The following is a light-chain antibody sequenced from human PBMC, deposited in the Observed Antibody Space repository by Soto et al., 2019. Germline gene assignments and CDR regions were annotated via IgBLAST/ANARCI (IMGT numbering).Light chain of an antibody. Sequence: DIQMTQSPSSLSASVGDTVTITCRASQGINDFLAWFQQKPGKAPKPLISAASSLQSGVPSKFSGSGPDRDFTLTISSLQPEDSATYYCQQYHSYPVTFGGGTKGEIK. CDR2: AAS. CDR1: QGINDF. J-gene: IGKJ4*01. V-gene: IGKV1-16*02. CDR3: QQYHSYPVT.